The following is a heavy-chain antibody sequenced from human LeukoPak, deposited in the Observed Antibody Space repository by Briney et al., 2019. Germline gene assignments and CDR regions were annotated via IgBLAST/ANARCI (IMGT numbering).Heavy chain of an antibody. CDR2: INPSGGST. V-gene: IGHV1-46*01. CDR1: GYTFTSYY. CDR3: ARVLRYCSGGNCYSGGLGYMDV. Sequence: ASVKVSCKASGYTFTSYYMHWVRQAPGQGLEWMGIINPSGGSTSYAQKFQGRVTMTRDTSTSTVYMELSSLRSEDTAVYYCARVLRYCSGGNCYSGGLGYMDVWGKGTTVTISS. D-gene: IGHD2-15*01. J-gene: IGHJ6*03.